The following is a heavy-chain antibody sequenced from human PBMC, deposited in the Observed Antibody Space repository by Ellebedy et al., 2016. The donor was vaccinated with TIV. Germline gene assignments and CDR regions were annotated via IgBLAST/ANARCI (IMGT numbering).Heavy chain of an antibody. CDR1: GGSISSYY. J-gene: IGHJ5*02. CDR2: IYYSGST. V-gene: IGHV4-59*01. CDR3: AKHPRLYEPIDG. Sequence: SETLSLXXTVSGGSISSYYWSWIRQPPGKGLEWIGYIYYSGSTNYNPSLKSRVTISVDTSKNQFSLKLSSVTAADTAVYYCAKHPRLYEPIDGWGQGTLVTVSS. D-gene: IGHD1-14*01.